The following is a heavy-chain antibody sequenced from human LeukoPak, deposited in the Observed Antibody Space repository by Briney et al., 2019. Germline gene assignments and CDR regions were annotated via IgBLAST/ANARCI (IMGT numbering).Heavy chain of an antibody. CDR1: GYTFTSYG. Sequence: GASVKVSCKTSGYTFTSYGITWVRQAPGQGLEWMGWISAYNGDTNYAQKLQGRVTMTTDTSTSTTYMELRSLRSDDTAVYYCARVSHHYGSGSYGPNDYWGQGTLVTVSS. CDR2: ISAYNGDT. CDR3: ARVSHHYGSGSYGPNDY. D-gene: IGHD3-10*01. V-gene: IGHV1-18*01. J-gene: IGHJ4*02.